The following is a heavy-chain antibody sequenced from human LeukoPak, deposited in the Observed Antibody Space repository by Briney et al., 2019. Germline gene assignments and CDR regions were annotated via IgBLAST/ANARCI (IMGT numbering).Heavy chain of an antibody. J-gene: IGHJ4*02. CDR3: ARGPQFCSGGSCFGYYFDY. CDR2: ISASGSHI. V-gene: IGHV3-21*01. Sequence: GGSLRLSCAASGFTFSRYSMNWVRQPPGKGLEWVSSISASGSHIYYADPVKGRFSISRDSARNSVYVQMSSLRAEDTAVYYCARGPQFCSGGSCFGYYFDYWGQGALVTVSS. CDR1: GFTFSRYS. D-gene: IGHD2-15*01.